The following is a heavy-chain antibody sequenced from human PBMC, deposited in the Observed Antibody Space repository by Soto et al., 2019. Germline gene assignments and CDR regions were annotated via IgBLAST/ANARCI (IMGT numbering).Heavy chain of an antibody. CDR3: AKPVQVGPHYHYGMDV. CDR2: ISDSGGST. D-gene: IGHD3-10*01. V-gene: IGHV3-23*01. Sequence: EVQLLESGGGLVQPGGSLRLSCAASGFTLSSYAMTWVRQAPGKGLEWVSAISDSGGSTYYADSVKGRFTISRDNSKSTLYLQMNSLRAEDMAIYYCAKPVQVGPHYHYGMDVWGQGTTVTVSS. CDR1: GFTLSSYA. J-gene: IGHJ6*02.